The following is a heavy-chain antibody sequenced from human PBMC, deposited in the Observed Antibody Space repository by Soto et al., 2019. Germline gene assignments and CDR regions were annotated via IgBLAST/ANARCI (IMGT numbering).Heavy chain of an antibody. J-gene: IGHJ4*02. CDR2: ISGSGGST. D-gene: IGHD6-13*01. CDR1: GFTFSSYA. Sequence: GGSLRLSCAASGFTFSSYAMSWVRQAPGKGLEWVSAISGSGGSTYYADSVKGRFTISRDNSKNTLYLQMNSLRAEDTAVYYCALMYSSSCSYYFAYWGQGTLVTVSS. V-gene: IGHV3-23*01. CDR3: ALMYSSSCSYYFAY.